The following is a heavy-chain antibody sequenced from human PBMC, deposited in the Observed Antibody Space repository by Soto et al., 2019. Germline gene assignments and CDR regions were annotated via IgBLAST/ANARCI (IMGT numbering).Heavy chain of an antibody. Sequence: QVQLVQSGAEVKKPGASVKVSCRASGFTFTLYSMHWVRQAPGQRLEWMGWINGGSGKTKYSQKFQGRVTIARDTSASTAYMEVSSLRSEDTAVYYCARYCGNYQDAFDIWGQGTMVTVSS. CDR1: GFTFTLYS. V-gene: IGHV1-3*01. CDR2: INGGSGKT. D-gene: IGHD1-26*01. CDR3: ARYCGNYQDAFDI. J-gene: IGHJ3*02.